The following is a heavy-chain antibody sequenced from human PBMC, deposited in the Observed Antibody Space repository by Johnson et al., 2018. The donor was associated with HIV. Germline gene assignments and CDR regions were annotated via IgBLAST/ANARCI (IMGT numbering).Heavy chain of an antibody. CDR1: GFTFSDYY. Sequence: QVQLVESGGGLVKPGGSLRLSCAASGFTFSDYYMSWIRPAPGKGLEWVSYISSSGSTIYYAASVKGRFTISRDNAKNSLYLQMNSLRAEDTAVYYCAKQQLVPDDAFDIWGQGTMVNVSS. D-gene: IGHD6-6*01. J-gene: IGHJ3*02. CDR3: AKQQLVPDDAFDI. V-gene: IGHV3-11*04. CDR2: ISSSGSTI.